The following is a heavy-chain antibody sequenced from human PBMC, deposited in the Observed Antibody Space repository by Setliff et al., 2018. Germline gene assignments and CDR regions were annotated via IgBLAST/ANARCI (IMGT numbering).Heavy chain of an antibody. CDR2: ISGDGMTS. J-gene: IGHJ4*02. CDR1: GFDFSYYY. Sequence: GGSLRLSCAASGFDFSYYYMSWVRQAPGKGLEWLSKISGDGMTSYYADSVRGRFIISRDNAKDALYLQMNSLRAEDTALYYCAKWERGTTSDYFDYWGQGALVTVSS. V-gene: IGHV3-11*04. D-gene: IGHD1-26*01. CDR3: AKWERGTTSDYFDY.